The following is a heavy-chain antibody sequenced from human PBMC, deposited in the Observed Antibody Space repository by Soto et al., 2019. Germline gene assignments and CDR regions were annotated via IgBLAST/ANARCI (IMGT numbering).Heavy chain of an antibody. V-gene: IGHV3-74*01. CDR1: GFTFSSYW. D-gene: IGHD1-26*01. J-gene: IGHJ6*03. CDR2: INSDGSST. Sequence: GGSLRLSCAASGFTFSSYWMHWVRQAPGKGLVWVSRINSDGSSTSYADSVKGRFTISRDNAKNTLYLQMNSLRAEDTAVYYCVAYREGFSVEGYYYYMDVWGKGTTVTVSS. CDR3: VAYREGFSVEGYYYYMDV.